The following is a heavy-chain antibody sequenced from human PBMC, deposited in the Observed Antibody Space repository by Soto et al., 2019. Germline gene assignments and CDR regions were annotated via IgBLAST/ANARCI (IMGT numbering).Heavy chain of an antibody. J-gene: IGHJ4*02. CDR2: INPSGGYT. CDR3: ARGGGIVVVSATYDH. D-gene: IGHD2-21*01. V-gene: IGHV1-46*03. CDR1: GYTFTSYY. Sequence: QVQLVQSGAEVKKPGASVKVSCNASGYTFTSYYMNWVRQAPGQGLEWLGIINPSGGYTTYAQRFLGRVSMTSETSTSTVHMELGSLTSEDAAVYYCARGGGIVVVSATYDHWGQGTLVTVSS.